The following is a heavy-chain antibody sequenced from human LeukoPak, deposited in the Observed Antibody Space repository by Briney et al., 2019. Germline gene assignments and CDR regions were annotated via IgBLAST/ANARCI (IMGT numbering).Heavy chain of an antibody. Sequence: SETLSLTCTVSGGSISSYYWSWIRQPPGKGLEWIGYIYYSGSTNYNPSLKSRVTISVDTSKNQFSLKLSSVTAADTAVYYCARDLPYYYDSSGYYYVARAFDIWGQGTMVTVSS. CDR1: GGSISSYY. J-gene: IGHJ3*02. CDR2: IYYSGST. V-gene: IGHV4-59*01. D-gene: IGHD3-22*01. CDR3: ARDLPYYYDSSGYYYVARAFDI.